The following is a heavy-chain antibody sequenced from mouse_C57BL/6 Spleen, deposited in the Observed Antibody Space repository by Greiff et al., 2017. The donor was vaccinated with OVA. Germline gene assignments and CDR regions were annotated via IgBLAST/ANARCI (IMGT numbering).Heavy chain of an antibody. J-gene: IGHJ2*01. CDR1: GFNIKDDY. V-gene: IGHV14-4*01. Sequence: EVQLQQSGAELVRPGASVKLSCTASGFNIKDDYMHWVKQRPEQGLEWIGWIDPENGDTEYASKFQGKATITADTSSTTAYLQLSSLTSEDTAVYYCTTGVFDGYPDDWGQGTTLTVSA. CDR3: TTGVFDGYPDD. CDR2: IDPENGDT. D-gene: IGHD2-3*01.